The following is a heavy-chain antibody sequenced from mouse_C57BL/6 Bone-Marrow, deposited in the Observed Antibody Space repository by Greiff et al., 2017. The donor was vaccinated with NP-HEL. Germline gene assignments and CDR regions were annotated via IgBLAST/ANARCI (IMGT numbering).Heavy chain of an antibody. CDR3: ARMKFVTTGVDRFAY. Sequence: QVQLQQSGAELARPGASVKLSCKASGYTFTSYGISWVKQRTGQGLEWIGEIYPRSGNTYYNEKFKGKATLTADKSSSTAYMELRSLTSEDSAVYFCARMKFVTTGVDRFAYWGQGTQVTVSA. V-gene: IGHV1-81*01. CDR1: GYTFTSYG. D-gene: IGHD1-1*01. CDR2: IYPRSGNT. J-gene: IGHJ3*01.